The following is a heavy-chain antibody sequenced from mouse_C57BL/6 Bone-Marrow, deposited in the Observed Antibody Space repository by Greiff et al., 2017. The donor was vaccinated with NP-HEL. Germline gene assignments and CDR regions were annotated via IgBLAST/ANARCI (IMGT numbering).Heavy chain of an antibody. V-gene: IGHV1-18*01. CDR3: ATSTGGYFDV. Sequence: VQLQQSGPELVKPGASVKIPCKASGYTFTDYNMDWVKQSHGKSIEWIGDISPNNGGTIYNQKFKGKATLTVDKSSSTAYMELRSLTSEDTAVYYCATSTGGYFDVWGTGTTVTVSS. CDR2: ISPNNGGT. J-gene: IGHJ1*03. D-gene: IGHD2-1*01. CDR1: GYTFTDYN.